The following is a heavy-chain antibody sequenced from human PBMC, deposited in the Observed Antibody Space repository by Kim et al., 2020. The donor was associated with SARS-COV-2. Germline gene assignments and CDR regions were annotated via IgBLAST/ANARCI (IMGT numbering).Heavy chain of an antibody. D-gene: IGHD3-9*01. J-gene: IGHJ3*01. V-gene: IGHV3-23*01. Sequence: GGTIYYADSGKGRFTISRDKSKNTLYLQMNSLRAEDTAIYYCVKDHRYFEWGQGTMVTVSS. CDR2: GGTI. CDR3: VKDHRYFE.